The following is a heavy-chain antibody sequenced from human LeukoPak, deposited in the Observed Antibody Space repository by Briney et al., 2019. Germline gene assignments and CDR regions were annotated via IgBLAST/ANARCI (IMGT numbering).Heavy chain of an antibody. V-gene: IGHV1-3*01. J-gene: IGHJ4*02. Sequence: ASVKVSCKASGYTFTSYAIHWVRQAPGQRLEWMGWINAGNDNTKYSQKFQGRVTITRDPSASTAYMELSGLRSEDTAVYYCARSLVYSHDTSGYYYFDFWGQGTLVTVSS. CDR3: ARSLVYSHDTSGYYYFDF. CDR2: INAGNDNT. CDR1: GYTFTSYA. D-gene: IGHD3-22*01.